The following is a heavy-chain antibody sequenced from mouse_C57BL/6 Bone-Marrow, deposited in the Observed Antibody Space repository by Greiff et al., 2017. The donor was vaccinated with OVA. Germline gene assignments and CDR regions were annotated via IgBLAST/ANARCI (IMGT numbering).Heavy chain of an antibody. CDR2: IYPSDGST. CDR1: GYTFTDHT. CDR3: ARLEGKPYYSGMDY. V-gene: IGHV1-78*01. Sequence: VQLQQSDAELVKPGASVKISCKVSGYTFTDHTIHWMKQRPEQGLEWLGYIYPSDGSTKYHEKFQGKATLTADQSSSTAYRQLKSLTSEDSADYVIARLEGKPYYSGMDYWGQGTSVTVSS. J-gene: IGHJ4*01.